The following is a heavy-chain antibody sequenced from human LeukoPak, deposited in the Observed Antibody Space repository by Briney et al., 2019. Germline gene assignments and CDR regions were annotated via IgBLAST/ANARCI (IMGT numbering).Heavy chain of an antibody. CDR3: ARDKLALDY. Sequence: PGGSLRLSCVASGFDFSIYAMNWVRQAPGQGLEWVSGISDSGDDTYYADSVKGRFTISRDNSKNTLYLQMNSLRAEDTAVYYCARDKLALDYWGQGTLVTVSS. J-gene: IGHJ4*02. CDR1: GFDFSIYA. CDR2: ISDSGDDT. V-gene: IGHV3-23*01.